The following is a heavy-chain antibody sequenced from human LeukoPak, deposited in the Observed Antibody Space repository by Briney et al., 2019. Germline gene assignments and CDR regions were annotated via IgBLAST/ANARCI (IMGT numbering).Heavy chain of an antibody. Sequence: GASVKVSCMASGYTFTGYYLHWVRQAPGQGLEWMGWLDPKSGGTKYAQKFKGRVTMTRDTSISTLYMEINSLTSDDTAVYYCARDPSHYYYMDVWGKGTTVTVSS. CDR1: GYTFTGYY. CDR2: LDPKSGGT. CDR3: ARDPSHYYYMDV. J-gene: IGHJ6*03. V-gene: IGHV1-2*02.